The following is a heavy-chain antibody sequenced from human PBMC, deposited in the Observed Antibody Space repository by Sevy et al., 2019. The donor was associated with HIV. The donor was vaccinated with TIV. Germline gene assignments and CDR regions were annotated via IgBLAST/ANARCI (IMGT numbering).Heavy chain of an antibody. V-gene: IGHV3-15*01. CDR2: IKSKTDGGTT. Sequence: GGSLRLSCAASGFTFSNAWMSWVRQAPGKGLEWVGRIKSKTDGGTTDYAPPVKGRFTIARDDSKNTLYLQMNSLKNEDTAVYYCSLNTRGSSGAFDYWGQRAMVTVPS. CDR1: GFTFSNAW. CDR3: SLNTRGSSGAFDY. J-gene: IGHJ4*02. D-gene: IGHD3-22*01.